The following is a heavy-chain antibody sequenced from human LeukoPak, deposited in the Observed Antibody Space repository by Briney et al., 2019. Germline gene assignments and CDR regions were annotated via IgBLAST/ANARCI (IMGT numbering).Heavy chain of an antibody. J-gene: IGHJ4*02. CDR1: GGAFSSYA. D-gene: IGHD3-22*01. CDR3: ARARPYYYDSSGLDX. Sequence: SVKVSCKASGGAFSSYAISWVRQAPGQGLEWMGRIIPIFGTANYAQKFQGRVTITTDESTSTAYMELSSLRSEDTAVYYCARARPYYYDSSGLDXWGQGTLVTVS. V-gene: IGHV1-69*05. CDR2: IIPIFGTA.